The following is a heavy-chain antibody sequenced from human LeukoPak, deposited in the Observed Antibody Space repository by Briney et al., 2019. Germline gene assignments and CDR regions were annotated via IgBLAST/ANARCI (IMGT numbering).Heavy chain of an antibody. CDR2: IYPGDSDT. V-gene: IGHV5-51*01. Sequence: GESLKISCKGSGYSFTNYWIGWVRKMPGKGLEWMGIIYPGDSDTRYSPSFQGQVTISADKSISTAYLQWRSLKASDIAMYYCAKGGVYSTHVDAFDIWGQGTMVTVSS. CDR3: AKGGVYSTHVDAFDI. CDR1: GYSFTNYW. J-gene: IGHJ3*02. D-gene: IGHD6-13*01.